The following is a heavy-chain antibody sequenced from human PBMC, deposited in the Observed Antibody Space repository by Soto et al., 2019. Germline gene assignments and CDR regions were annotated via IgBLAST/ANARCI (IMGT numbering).Heavy chain of an antibody. CDR3: AKVLSKNYYYPFDF. CDR1: GFTFSDYA. Sequence: GSLRLSCTASGFTFSDYAMTWVRQAPGKGLEWVSTISGGSSVTYYGDSVKGRFTISRDNAKKTLFLQLNRLSAEDTATYYCAKVLSKNYYYPFDFWGQGTQVTVSS. D-gene: IGHD3-10*01. J-gene: IGHJ4*02. CDR2: ISGGSSVT. V-gene: IGHV3-23*01.